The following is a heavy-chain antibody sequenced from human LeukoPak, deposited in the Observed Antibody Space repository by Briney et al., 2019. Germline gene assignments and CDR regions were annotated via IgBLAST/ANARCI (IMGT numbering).Heavy chain of an antibody. Sequence: GGSLRPSCAASGFTVSDNYMSWFRQAPGKGLEWLSVLDSGGSAIYADSVRGRFTISRDNSKNTLHLQMDSLTIEDSALYYCARDHVVASGAVAYWGQGTLVTVSS. J-gene: IGHJ4*02. V-gene: IGHV3-53*01. CDR3: ARDHVVASGAVAY. D-gene: IGHD2-15*01. CDR2: LDSGGSA. CDR1: GFTVSDNY.